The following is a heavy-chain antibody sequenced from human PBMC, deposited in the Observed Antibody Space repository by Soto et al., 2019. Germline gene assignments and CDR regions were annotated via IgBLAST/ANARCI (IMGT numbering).Heavy chain of an antibody. CDR2: ISGSGGST. CDR1: GFTFSSYA. CDR3: AKDHGPLEAARPLWYFDL. V-gene: IGHV3-23*01. J-gene: IGHJ2*01. D-gene: IGHD6-6*01. Sequence: GGSLRLSCAASGFTFSSYAMSWVRQAPGKGLEWVSAISGSGGSTYYADSVKGRFTISRDNSKNTLYLQMNSLRAEDTAVYYCAKDHGPLEAARPLWYFDLWGRGTLVTVSS.